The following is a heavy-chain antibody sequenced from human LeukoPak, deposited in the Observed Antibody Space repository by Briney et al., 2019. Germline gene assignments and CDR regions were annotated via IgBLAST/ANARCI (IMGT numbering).Heavy chain of an antibody. J-gene: IGHJ4*02. D-gene: IGHD3-3*01. V-gene: IGHV3-23*01. Sequence: GGSLRLSCAASGFTFSSYAMSWVRQAPGKGLEWVSAISGSGGSTYYADSVKGRFTISRDNAKNSLYLQMNSLRAEDTAVYYCARGGVKLRFWSGYYIDYWGQGTLVTVSS. CDR2: ISGSGGST. CDR3: ARGGVKLRFWSGYYIDY. CDR1: GFTFSSYA.